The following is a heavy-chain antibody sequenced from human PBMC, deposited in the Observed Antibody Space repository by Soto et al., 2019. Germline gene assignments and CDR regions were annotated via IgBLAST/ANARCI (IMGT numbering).Heavy chain of an antibody. V-gene: IGHV3-23*01. CDR1: GFTFSSYA. CDR2: ISDSGGST. D-gene: IGHD1-26*01. Sequence: PGGSLRLSCAASGFTFSSYAMSWVRQAPGKGLEWVSVISDSGGSTYYADSVKGRFTISRDNSKNTLYLQMNSLRAEDTAVYYCANHGGGWVPHVNWFDPWGQGTLVNVSS. J-gene: IGHJ5*02. CDR3: ANHGGGWVPHVNWFDP.